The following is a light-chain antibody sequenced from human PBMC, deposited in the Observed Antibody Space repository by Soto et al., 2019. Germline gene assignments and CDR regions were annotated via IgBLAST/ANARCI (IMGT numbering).Light chain of an antibody. CDR1: QSITSW. Sequence: DIQRTQSPSTLSASVDHRVTSTCRASQSITSWLAWYKQKPGKAPKLLISKATSLESGVPSRFRGSGSGTEFTLTISSLQPDDFATYYCQQYNSYAVTFGQGTKVEI. CDR3: QQYNSYAVT. J-gene: IGKJ1*01. CDR2: KAT. V-gene: IGKV1-5*03.